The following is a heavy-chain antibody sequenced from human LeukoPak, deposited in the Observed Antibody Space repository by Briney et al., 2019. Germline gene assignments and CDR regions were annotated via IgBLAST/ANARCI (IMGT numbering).Heavy chain of an antibody. CDR3: ARNYYDSSAYYGDC. Sequence: PGGPLRLSCAASGFTFSSYAMSWVRQAPGRGLEWVGRSRNKANSYTTEYAASVKGRFTISRDDSENSLYLQMNSLKIADTAVYYCARNYYDSSAYYGDCWGQGTLVTVSS. CDR2: SRNKANSYTT. CDR1: GFTFSSYA. V-gene: IGHV3-72*01. J-gene: IGHJ4*02. D-gene: IGHD3-22*01.